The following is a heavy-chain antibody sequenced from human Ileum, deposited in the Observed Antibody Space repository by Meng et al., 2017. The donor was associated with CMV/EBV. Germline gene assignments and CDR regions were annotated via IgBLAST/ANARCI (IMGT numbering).Heavy chain of an antibody. Sequence: SGFAFRDYGMTWVRQAPGKGLEWVSSIYSGGGRTYYAASMQGRFTISRDNSKSTLYLQIYSLRVEDTAIYYCVREYSSSSKGNWFDPWGHGTLVTVSS. J-gene: IGHJ5*02. CDR3: VREYSSSSKGNWFDP. V-gene: IGHV3-23*03. CDR1: GFAFRDYG. CDR2: IYSGGGRT. D-gene: IGHD6-6*01.